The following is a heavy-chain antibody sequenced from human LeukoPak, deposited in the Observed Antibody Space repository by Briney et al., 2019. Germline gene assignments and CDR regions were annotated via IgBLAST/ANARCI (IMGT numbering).Heavy chain of an antibody. V-gene: IGHV3-74*01. Sequence: GGSLRLSCAASGFTFRRYWMHWVRQAPGKGLVWVARIKNDGSTTIYADSVKGRFTISRDNTKNTLYLQMNSLRAEDTTVYYCTRTMMGSNAFDIWGQGTMVTVSS. CDR1: GFTFRRYW. CDR3: TRTMMGSNAFDI. D-gene: IGHD3-22*01. CDR2: IKNDGSTT. J-gene: IGHJ3*02.